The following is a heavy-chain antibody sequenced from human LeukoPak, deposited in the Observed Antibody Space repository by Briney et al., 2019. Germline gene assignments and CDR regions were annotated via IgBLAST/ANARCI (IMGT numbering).Heavy chain of an antibody. Sequence: GASVNVSCKASGYTFTSYDISWVRQAPGQGLEWMGWISPYNGNTNYAQKLQGRVTMTTDTSTSTAYMELRSLRADDTAVYYCARDSSPMVRGVMVDWGQGTLVTVSS. V-gene: IGHV1-18*01. CDR2: ISPYNGNT. CDR3: ARDSSPMVRGVMVD. J-gene: IGHJ4*02. D-gene: IGHD3-10*01. CDR1: GYTFTSYD.